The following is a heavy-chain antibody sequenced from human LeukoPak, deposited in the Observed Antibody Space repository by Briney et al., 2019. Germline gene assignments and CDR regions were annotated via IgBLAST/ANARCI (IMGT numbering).Heavy chain of an antibody. CDR2: VNSDGSGT. V-gene: IGHV3-74*01. CDR1: GFTFSSYW. Sequence: GGSLRLSCAASGFTFSSYWMHWVRQAPGKGLVWVSRVNSDGSGTTNADSVKGRFTISRDNAKNTLYLQMNSLRAEDTAVYYCARVRYYYDSSGSSRSYYFDYWGQGTLVTVSS. CDR3: ARVRYYYDSSGSSRSYYFDY. D-gene: IGHD3-22*01. J-gene: IGHJ4*02.